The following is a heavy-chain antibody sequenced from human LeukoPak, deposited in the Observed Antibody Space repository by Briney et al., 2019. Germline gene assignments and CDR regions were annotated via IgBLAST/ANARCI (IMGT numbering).Heavy chain of an antibody. D-gene: IGHD5-24*01. Sequence: GSSVKVSCKASGGTFSSYAISWVRQAPGQGLEWMGGIIPIFGTANYAQKFQGRVTITADESTSTAYMELSSLRSEDTAVYYCAREGRRDGYNPLDYWGQGTLVTVSS. J-gene: IGHJ4*02. CDR2: IIPIFGTA. CDR3: AREGRRDGYNPLDY. V-gene: IGHV1-69*01. CDR1: GGTFSSYA.